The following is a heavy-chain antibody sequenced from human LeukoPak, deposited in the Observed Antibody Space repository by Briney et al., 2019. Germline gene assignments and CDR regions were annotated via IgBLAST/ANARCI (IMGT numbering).Heavy chain of an antibody. Sequence: GGSLRLSCAASGFTFSSYSMNWVRQAPGKGLEWVSSISSSSSYIYYADSVKGRFTISRDNSKNTLYLQMNSLRAEDTAVYYCAKIILDYGDYSDAFDIWGQGTMVTVSS. CDR2: ISSSSSYI. D-gene: IGHD4-17*01. V-gene: IGHV3-21*04. J-gene: IGHJ3*02. CDR3: AKIILDYGDYSDAFDI. CDR1: GFTFSSYS.